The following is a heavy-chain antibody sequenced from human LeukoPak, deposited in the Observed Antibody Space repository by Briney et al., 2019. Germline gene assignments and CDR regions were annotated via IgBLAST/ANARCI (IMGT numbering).Heavy chain of an antibody. CDR1: GGSFSGYY. J-gene: IGHJ4*02. CDR3: ARSGEAAGY. D-gene: IGHD4-17*01. Sequence: SETLSLTCAVYGGSFSGYYWSWIRQPPGKGLEWIGEINHSGSTNYNPSLKSRVTISVDTSKNQISLKLSSVTAADTAVYYCARSGEAAGYWGQGTLVTVSS. V-gene: IGHV4-34*01. CDR2: INHSGST.